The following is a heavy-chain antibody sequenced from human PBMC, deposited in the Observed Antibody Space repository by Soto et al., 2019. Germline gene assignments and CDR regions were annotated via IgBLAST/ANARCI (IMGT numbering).Heavy chain of an antibody. CDR2: ISPGSRYP. D-gene: IGHD2-15*01. CDR1: GFTFSDYY. V-gene: IGHV3-11*06. J-gene: IGHJ5*02. CDR3: VRGGGGGLFDP. Sequence: QVQLVESGGGLVTPGGCLRLYCASSGFTFSDYYMSWIRQAPGKGLEWLSYISPGSRYPAYADSVKGRFTISRDNARRSLSLQMNSLTVDDTAIYYCVRGGGGGLFDPWGQGSMVTVSS.